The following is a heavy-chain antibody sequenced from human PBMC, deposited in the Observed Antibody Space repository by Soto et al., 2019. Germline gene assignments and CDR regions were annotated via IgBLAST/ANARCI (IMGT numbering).Heavy chain of an antibody. Sequence: QVQLVQSGAEVKKPGASVKVSCKASGYTFTTYGITWVRQAPGQGLEWMGWLSAYSGNTNYAQKLQGRLTVTTDTSTNTADMDLRSLRSDDTAVYYCARVVKAGDYGDYGRYYFDYWGHVTLVTVSS. CDR1: GYTFTTYG. V-gene: IGHV1-18*04. CDR3: ARVVKAGDYGDYGRYYFDY. J-gene: IGHJ4*01. D-gene: IGHD4-17*01. CDR2: LSAYSGNT.